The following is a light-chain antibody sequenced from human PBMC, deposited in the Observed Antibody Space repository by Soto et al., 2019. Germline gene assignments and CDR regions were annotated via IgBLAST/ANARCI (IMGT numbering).Light chain of an antibody. Sequence: EIVLTQSPGTLSLSPGDRATLSCRASQSVSSNYLAWYQQKPGQAPRLLIYGASSRATGIPDRFSGSGSGTDFTLTISSLQAEDVAVYYCQQYYSTPLTFGGGTKVEIK. CDR1: QSVSSNY. CDR2: GAS. J-gene: IGKJ4*01. V-gene: IGKV3-20*01. CDR3: QQYYSTPLT.